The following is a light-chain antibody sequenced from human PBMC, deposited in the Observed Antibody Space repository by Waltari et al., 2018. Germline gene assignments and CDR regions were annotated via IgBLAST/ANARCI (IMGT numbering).Light chain of an antibody. Sequence: DIKMTQTQSSLSASVGDRFTISCRESHAINSKLNLYQQSPGKAPNLLIFSASSLQSGVPSRFSGSGSGTDYTLTISSLQPEDFATYYCQQGYTTIWTFGQGTNIEMK. CDR2: SAS. CDR3: QQGYTTIWT. J-gene: IGKJ1*01. V-gene: IGKV1-39*01. CDR1: HAINSK.